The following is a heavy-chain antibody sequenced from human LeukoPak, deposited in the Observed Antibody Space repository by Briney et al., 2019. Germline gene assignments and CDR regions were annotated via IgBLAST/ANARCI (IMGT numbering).Heavy chain of an antibody. CDR3: ASWAGYCASNNCYASSLDY. D-gene: IGHD2-2*01. Sequence: ASAKVSCMASGYTFSNYGISWVRQSPGQGLEWMGWICAYKVNTNFAQKLQGRDNITTDTTTNIAYMEVRSLRSDDTAVYYWASWAGYCASNNCYASSLDYWGQGTLVTVSS. CDR1: GYTFSNYG. V-gene: IGHV1-18*01. CDR2: ICAYKVNT. J-gene: IGHJ4*02.